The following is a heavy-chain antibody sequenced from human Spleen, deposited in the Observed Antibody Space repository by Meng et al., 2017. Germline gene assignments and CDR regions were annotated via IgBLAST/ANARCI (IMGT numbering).Heavy chain of an antibody. CDR2: ISGSGDGT. D-gene: IGHD3-10*01. Sequence: GESLKISCAASGFMFSNYAMSWVHQAPGKGLDWVSGISGSGDGTYYAESVKGRFTISRDNSENTLYLQMNSLRVEDTAVYYCAKGPRESPFDYWGQGTLVTVSS. CDR3: AKGPRESPFDY. V-gene: IGHV3-23*01. J-gene: IGHJ4*02. CDR1: GFMFSNYA.